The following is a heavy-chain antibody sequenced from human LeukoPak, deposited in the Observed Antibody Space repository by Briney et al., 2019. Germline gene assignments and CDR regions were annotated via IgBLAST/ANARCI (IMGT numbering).Heavy chain of an antibody. D-gene: IGHD2-21*02. Sequence: SDTLSLTCTVSGASVSRYYWNWIRQPAGKGLEWIGRIYDSGTTNSNPSLKSRVAMSVDTSRNQFSLQLFSLTAADTAVYYCARAVYVGVVTATLMDVWGKGTTVTVSS. CDR2: IYDSGTT. CDR1: GASVSRYY. V-gene: IGHV4-4*07. CDR3: ARAVYVGVVTATLMDV. J-gene: IGHJ6*03.